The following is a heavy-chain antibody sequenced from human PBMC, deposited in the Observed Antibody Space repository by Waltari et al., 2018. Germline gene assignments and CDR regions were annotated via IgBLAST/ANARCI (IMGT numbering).Heavy chain of an antibody. V-gene: IGHV3-30*01. CDR2: ISYDGSNK. Sequence: QVQLVESGGGVVQPGRSLRLSCAASGFTFSSYAMHWVRQAPGKGLEWVAVISYDGSNKYYADSVKGRFTISRDNSKNTLYLQMNSLRAEDTAVYYCARELSSGWRNYYGMDVWGQGTTVTVSS. J-gene: IGHJ6*02. D-gene: IGHD6-19*01. CDR1: GFTFSSYA. CDR3: ARELSSGWRNYYGMDV.